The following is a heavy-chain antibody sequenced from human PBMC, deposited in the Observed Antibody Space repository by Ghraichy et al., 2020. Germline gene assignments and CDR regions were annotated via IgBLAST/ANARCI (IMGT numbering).Heavy chain of an antibody. CDR2: ISGNGGST. CDR1: GFTFSKYA. V-gene: IGHV3-23*01. J-gene: IGHJ4*02. Sequence: GESLNISCAASGFTFSKYAMSWVRQAPGKGLEWVSTISGNGGSTHYADSVKGRFTISRDNSKNTLYLQMNSLRAEDTAVYYCAKGYSRGPLYYFDYWGQGTLVTVSS. D-gene: IGHD6-13*01. CDR3: AKGYSRGPLYYFDY.